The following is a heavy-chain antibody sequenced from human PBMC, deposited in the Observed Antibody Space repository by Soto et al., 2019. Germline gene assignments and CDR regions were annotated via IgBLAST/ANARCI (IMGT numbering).Heavy chain of an antibody. D-gene: IGHD3-3*01. V-gene: IGHV1-69*13. J-gene: IGHJ4*02. CDR2: IIPIFGTA. Sequence: VASVKVSCKASGGTFGSYAISWVRQAPGQGLEWMGGIIPIFGTANYAQKFQGRVTITADESTSTAYMELSGLRSEDTAVYYCARVLNRYDFWSGYYGNYWGQGTIVTVYS. CDR3: ARVLNRYDFWSGYYGNY. CDR1: GGTFGSYA.